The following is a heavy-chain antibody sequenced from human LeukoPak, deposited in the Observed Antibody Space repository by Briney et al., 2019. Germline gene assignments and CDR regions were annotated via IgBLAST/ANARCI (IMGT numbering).Heavy chain of an antibody. D-gene: IGHD6-19*01. Sequence: GGSLRLSCAASGFTFSSYGMHWVRQAPGKGLEWVAVISYDGSNKYYADSVKGRFTISRDNSKNTLYLQMNNLRAEDTAVYYCAKTQRSGWSHDAFDIWGQGTMVTVSS. CDR1: GFTFSSYG. J-gene: IGHJ3*02. CDR2: ISYDGSNK. V-gene: IGHV3-30*18. CDR3: AKTQRSGWSHDAFDI.